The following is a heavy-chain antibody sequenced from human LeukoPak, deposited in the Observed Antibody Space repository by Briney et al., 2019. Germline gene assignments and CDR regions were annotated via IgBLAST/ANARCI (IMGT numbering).Heavy chain of an antibody. CDR1: GFTVSSSY. CDR3: ARETSVTAVYFDL. Sequence: PGGSLRLSCAASGFTVSSSYMNRVRQAPGKGLEWVSVLYAGGTTYYADSVEGRFTISRDNSKNTLFLQMNSLRAEDTAVYYCARETSVTAVYFDLWGRGTLVTVSS. CDR2: LYAGGTT. V-gene: IGHV3-53*01. D-gene: IGHD4-17*01. J-gene: IGHJ2*01.